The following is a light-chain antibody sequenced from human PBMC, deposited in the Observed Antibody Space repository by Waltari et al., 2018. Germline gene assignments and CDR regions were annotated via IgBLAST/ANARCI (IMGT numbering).Light chain of an antibody. V-gene: IGLV3-21*01. CDR3: QLWESGSDRVV. J-gene: IGLJ2*01. Sequence: SYVLTQPPSVSVAPGKAARITCGGTRIGSRSVHWYQQKPGQAPVLVIYYDSDRPSGIPERISGSKSGNTATLTISRVEAGDEAAYYCQLWESGSDRVVFGGGTKLTVL. CDR1: RIGSRS. CDR2: YDS.